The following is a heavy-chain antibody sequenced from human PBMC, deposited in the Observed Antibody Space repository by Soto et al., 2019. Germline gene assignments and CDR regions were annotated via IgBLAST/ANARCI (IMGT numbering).Heavy chain of an antibody. CDR1: GFTFSSYA. V-gene: IGHV3-30-3*01. CDR2: ISYDGSNK. CDR3: AREAVAGRRYFDY. J-gene: IGHJ4*02. Sequence: SGGSLRLSCAASGFTFSSYAMHWVRQAPGKGLEWVAVISYDGSNKYYADSVKGRFTISRDSSKNTLYLQMNSLRAEDTAVYYCAREAVAGRRYFDYWGQGTLVTVSS. D-gene: IGHD6-19*01.